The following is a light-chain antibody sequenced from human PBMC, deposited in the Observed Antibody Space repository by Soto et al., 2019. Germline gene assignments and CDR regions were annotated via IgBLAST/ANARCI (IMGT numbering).Light chain of an antibody. J-gene: IGLJ2*01. CDR3: SSFTSKSTLI. Sequence: QSVLTQPPSVSAAPGQKVTISCSGSSSNIGNNYVSWYQHLPGTAPKLLIYDNNKRPSGIPDRFSGSKSGTSATLGITGLQTGDEADYYCSSFTSKSTLIFGGGTKLTVL. CDR1: SSNIGNNY. CDR2: DNN. V-gene: IGLV1-51*01.